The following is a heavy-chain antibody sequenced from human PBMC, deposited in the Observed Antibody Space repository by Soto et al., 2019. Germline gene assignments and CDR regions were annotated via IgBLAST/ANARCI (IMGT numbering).Heavy chain of an antibody. CDR1: GFSFSTYG. CDR3: ARDRTYYYDSSGYYYSAYFDL. Sequence: PGVSLRLSCAASGFSFSTYGMRWVRQAPGKGLEWVANIKQDGSEKYYVDSVKGRFTISRDNAKNSLYLQMNSLRAEDTAVYYCARDRTYYYDSSGYYYSAYFDLWGRGTLDTVSS. CDR2: IKQDGSEK. V-gene: IGHV3-7*01. D-gene: IGHD3-22*01. J-gene: IGHJ2*01.